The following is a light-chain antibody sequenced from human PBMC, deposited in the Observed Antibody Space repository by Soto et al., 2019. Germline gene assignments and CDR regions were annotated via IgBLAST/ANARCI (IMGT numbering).Light chain of an antibody. CDR3: SSYTTVSSLEGVV. J-gene: IGLJ2*01. V-gene: IGLV2-14*01. CDR1: SSDIGGYNY. Sequence: QSALTQPASVSGSPGQSITISCTGTSSDIGGYNYVSWYQQHPGKAPKLLIYDVSNRPSGVSNRFSASKSGNTASLTISGLQAEDEADYYCSSYTTVSSLEGVVFGGGTKLTVL. CDR2: DVS.